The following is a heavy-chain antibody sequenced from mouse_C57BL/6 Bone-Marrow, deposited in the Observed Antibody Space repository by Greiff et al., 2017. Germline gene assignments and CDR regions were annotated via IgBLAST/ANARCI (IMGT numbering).Heavy chain of an antibody. CDR2: IHPNSGST. D-gene: IGHD2-2*01. V-gene: IGHV1-64*01. CDR1: GYTFTSYW. CDR3: ARSTMVTTSRWWYVDV. Sequence: QVQLQQPGAELVKPGASVKLSCKASGYTFTSYWMHWVKQRPGQGLEWIGMIHPNSGSTNYNEKFKSKATLTVDKSSSTAYMQLSRLTSEDSAVYDCARSTMVTTSRWWYVDVWRTGTTVTVPS. J-gene: IGHJ1*03.